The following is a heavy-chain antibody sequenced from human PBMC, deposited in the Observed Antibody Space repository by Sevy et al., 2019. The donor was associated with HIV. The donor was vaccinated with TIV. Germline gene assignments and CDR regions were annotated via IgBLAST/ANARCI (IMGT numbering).Heavy chain of an antibody. CDR1: GFTFSTYS. CDR2: ISKGSRNI. J-gene: IGHJ6*02. V-gene: IGHV3-48*01. D-gene: IGHD3-9*01. CDR3: AGEILVIPYYYYAMDV. Sequence: GGSLRLSCAASGFTFSTYSMHWVRQAPGKGLEWVSYISKGSRNIYYADSVKGRFTISRDNAKNSLYLQMNSLRVEDTGVYYCAGEILVIPYYYYAMDVWGQGTTVTVSS.